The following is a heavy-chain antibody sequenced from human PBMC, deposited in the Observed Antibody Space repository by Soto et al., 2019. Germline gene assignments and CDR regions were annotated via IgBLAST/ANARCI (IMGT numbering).Heavy chain of an antibody. J-gene: IGHJ5*02. D-gene: IGHD4-17*01. CDR2: IYYSGST. V-gene: IGHV4-39*07. CDR3: ARGPGRVGYGDYQDNWFDP. CDR1: GGSISSSSYY. Sequence: SETLSLTCTVSGGSISSSSYYWGWIRQHPGKGLERIGSIYYSGSTYYNPSLKSRVTISVDTSKNQFSLKLSSVTAADTAVYYCARGPGRVGYGDYQDNWFDPWGQGTLVTVSS.